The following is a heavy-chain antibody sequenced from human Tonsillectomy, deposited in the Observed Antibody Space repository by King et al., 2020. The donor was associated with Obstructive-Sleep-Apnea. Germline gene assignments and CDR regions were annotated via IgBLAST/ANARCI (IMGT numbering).Heavy chain of an antibody. CDR2: IWYDGSNK. D-gene: IGHD6-13*01. CDR3: AKDAPLPGIAAAGTPNDAFDI. J-gene: IGHJ3*02. V-gene: IGHV3-33*06. CDR1: GFTFSSYG. Sequence: VQLVESGGGVVQPGRSLRLSCAASGFTFSSYGMHWVRQAPGKGLEWVAGIWYDGSNKYYADSVKGRFTISRDNSKNTLYLQMNSLRAEDTAVYYCAKDAPLPGIAAAGTPNDAFDIWGQGTMVTVSS.